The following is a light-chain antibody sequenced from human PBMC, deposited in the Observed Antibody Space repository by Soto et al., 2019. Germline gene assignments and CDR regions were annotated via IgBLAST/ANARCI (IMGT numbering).Light chain of an antibody. CDR2: GAS. CDR3: QQYNSWPRT. Sequence: EIVMTQSPATLSVSPGERATLSCRVSQSVSSNLAWYQQKPGQAPRLLIYGASTRATGIPARFSGSGSGTEFTLTISSLQSEDFAVYYCQQYNSWPRTFGQGTKVDI. V-gene: IGKV3-15*01. J-gene: IGKJ1*01. CDR1: QSVSSN.